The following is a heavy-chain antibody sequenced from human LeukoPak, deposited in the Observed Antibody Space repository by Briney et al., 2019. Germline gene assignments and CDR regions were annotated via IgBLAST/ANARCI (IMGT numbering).Heavy chain of an antibody. D-gene: IGHD3-22*01. V-gene: IGHV3-74*01. CDR2: INSDGSST. CDR3: ARGGSSGFQPAFY. Sequence: GGSLRLSCAASGFTFSSNWMHTGRHAPGKGLVWVSRINSDGSSTSYADSVKGRFTISRDNAKNTLYLQMNSLRAEDTAVYYCARGGSSGFQPAFYWGQGTLVTVSS. J-gene: IGHJ4*02. CDR1: GFTFSSNW.